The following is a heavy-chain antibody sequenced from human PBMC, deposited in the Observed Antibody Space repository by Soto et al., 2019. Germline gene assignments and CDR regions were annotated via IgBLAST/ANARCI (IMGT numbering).Heavy chain of an antibody. Sequence: QEQLVQSGAEVKKPGSSVKVSCKASGGLFSSYPISWVRQVPGQGLEWMGGIIPVFQTAYYTQRFQGRVTITADEATNTAYMELSSLTSEATAIYYCARGGRSYTGVNEFWGQGTLVTVSS. V-gene: IGHV1-69*01. CDR3: ARGGRSYTGVNEF. CDR2: IIPVFQTA. D-gene: IGHD2-15*01. J-gene: IGHJ4*02. CDR1: GGLFSSYP.